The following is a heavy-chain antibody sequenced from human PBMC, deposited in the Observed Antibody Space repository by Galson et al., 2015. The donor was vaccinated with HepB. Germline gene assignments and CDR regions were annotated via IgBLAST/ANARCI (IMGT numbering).Heavy chain of an antibody. Sequence: ETLSLTCTVSGYSISSGYYWGWIRQPPGKGLEWIGNIYYSGSTYYNPSLKSRVTISVDTSKNQFSLKLSSVTAADTAVYYCARGSFSYDYVWGSYRPGGYFDYWGQGTLVTVSS. CDR2: IYYSGST. V-gene: IGHV4-38-2*02. J-gene: IGHJ4*02. CDR1: GYSISSGYY. CDR3: ARGSFSYDYVWGSYRPGGYFDY. D-gene: IGHD3-16*02.